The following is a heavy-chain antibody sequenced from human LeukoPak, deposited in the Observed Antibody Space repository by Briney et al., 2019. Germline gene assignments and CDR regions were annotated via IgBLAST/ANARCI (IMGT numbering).Heavy chain of an antibody. Sequence: DPGGSLRLSCAASGFTFSSYSMNWVRQAPGKGLEWVSYISSSSNTMYCADSVKGRFTISRDNAKNSLYLQMNSLRAEDTAVYYCARDGIYGSGSSDAFDIWGQGTMVTVSS. V-gene: IGHV3-48*01. D-gene: IGHD3-10*01. CDR2: ISSSSNTM. J-gene: IGHJ3*02. CDR3: ARDGIYGSGSSDAFDI. CDR1: GFTFSSYS.